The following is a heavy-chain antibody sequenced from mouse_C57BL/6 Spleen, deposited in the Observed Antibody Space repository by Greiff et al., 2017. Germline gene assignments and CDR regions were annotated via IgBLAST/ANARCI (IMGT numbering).Heavy chain of an antibody. CDR3: ARTRENYYGSSDGYFDV. Sequence: VQLKESGPELVKPGASVKISCKASGYSFTDYNMNWVKQSNGKSIEWIGVINPNYGTTSYNQKFKGKATLTVDQSSSTAYMQLNSLTSEDSAVYYCARTRENYYGSSDGYFDVWGTGTTVTVSS. D-gene: IGHD1-1*01. V-gene: IGHV1-39*01. CDR1: GYSFTDYN. J-gene: IGHJ1*03. CDR2: INPNYGTT.